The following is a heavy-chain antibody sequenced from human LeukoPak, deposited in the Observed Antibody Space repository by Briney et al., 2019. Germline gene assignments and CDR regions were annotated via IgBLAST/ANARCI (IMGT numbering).Heavy chain of an antibody. J-gene: IGHJ3*02. Sequence: ASVKVSCKASGYTFTSYAISWVRQAPGQGLEWMGWVSAYNGVTNYAQNFQGRVTMTTDTPTSTAYMELRSLRSDDTAVYYCARGGGTDAFDIWGQGTMVTVSS. CDR3: ARGGGTDAFDI. CDR2: VSAYNGVT. V-gene: IGHV1-18*01. D-gene: IGHD2-15*01. CDR1: GYTFTSYA.